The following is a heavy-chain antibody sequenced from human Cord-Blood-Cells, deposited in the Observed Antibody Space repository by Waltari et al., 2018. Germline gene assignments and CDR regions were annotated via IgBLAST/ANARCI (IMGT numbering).Heavy chain of an antibody. CDR3: ARDYSQLGDAFDI. Sequence: DVQLMESGVGWFHPGGSLSHSLAPSGFPCRSFWLTWVRQAPGKGLEWVANIKQDGSEKYYVDSVKGRFTISRDNAKNSLYLQMNSLRAEDTAVYYCARDYSQLGDAFDIWGQGTMVTVSS. V-gene: IGHV3-7*01. CDR1: GFPCRSFW. J-gene: IGHJ3*02. D-gene: IGHD6-13*01. CDR2: IKQDGSEK.